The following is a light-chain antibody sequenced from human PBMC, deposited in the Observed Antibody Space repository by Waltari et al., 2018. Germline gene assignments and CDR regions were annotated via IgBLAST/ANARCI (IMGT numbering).Light chain of an antibody. Sequence: EIVMTQSPATLSVSPGESATLSCRASQTINSDLAWYQQKPGQAPRLLIYAASTRATGIPVRFSGSGSGTEFTLTISSLQSEDFAVYYCQQYNGWRTFGQGTKPEIK. CDR1: QTINSD. V-gene: IGKV3D-15*01. CDR3: QQYNGWRT. CDR2: AAS. J-gene: IGKJ2*01.